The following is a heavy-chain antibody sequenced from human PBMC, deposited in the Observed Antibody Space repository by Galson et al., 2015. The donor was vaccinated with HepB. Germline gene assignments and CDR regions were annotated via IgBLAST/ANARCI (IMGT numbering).Heavy chain of an antibody. CDR3: ASRGHCSSTSCYGANWFDP. V-gene: IGHV3-21*01. CDR2: ISSSSSYI. CDR1: GFTFSSYS. D-gene: IGHD2-2*01. J-gene: IGHJ5*02. Sequence: SLRLSCAASGFTFSSYSMNWVRQAPGKGLEWVSSISSSSSYIYYADSVKGRFTISRDNAKNSLYLQMNSLRAEDTAVYYCASRGHCSSTSCYGANWFDPWGQGTLVTVSS.